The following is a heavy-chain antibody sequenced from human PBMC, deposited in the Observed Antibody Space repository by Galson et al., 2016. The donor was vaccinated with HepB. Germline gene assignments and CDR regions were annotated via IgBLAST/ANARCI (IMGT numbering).Heavy chain of an antibody. J-gene: IGHJ1*01. CDR1: GGSISSLTW. CDR3: ARLTTVVARLD. D-gene: IGHD2-15*01. V-gene: IGHV4/OR15-8*01. CDR2: IYHRGSP. Sequence: SETLSLTCDVSGGSISSLTWWSWVRQAPGKGLEWIGEIYHRGSPTYNPSLRRRVTISIDKSKSQVSLTLNSVTAADTAVYYCARLTTVVARLDWGQGTLVTVSS.